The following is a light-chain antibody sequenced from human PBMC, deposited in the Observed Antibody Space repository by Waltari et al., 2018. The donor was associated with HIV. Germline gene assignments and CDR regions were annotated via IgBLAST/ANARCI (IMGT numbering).Light chain of an antibody. CDR3: QQYGNPPTT. J-gene: IGKJ2*01. V-gene: IGKV3-20*01. Sequence: ERVLTESRGPLSLSAGERATHPSRSTQTFISDYLAWYQQKPRQSPRLLIYGASTSATGIPDRFTGSGSGTDFSLTISSLEADDFAVYYCQQYGNPPTTFGQGTKLDIK. CDR1: QTFISDY. CDR2: GAS.